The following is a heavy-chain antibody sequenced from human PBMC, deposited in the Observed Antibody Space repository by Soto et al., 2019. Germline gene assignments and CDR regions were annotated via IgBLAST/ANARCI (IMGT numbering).Heavy chain of an antibody. CDR2: IYYSGST. Sequence: PSETLSLTCTVSGGSISSSSYYWGWIRQPPGKGLEWIGSIYYSGSTYYNPSLKSRVTISVDTSKNQFSLKLSSVTAADTAVYYCARARLLRRYFDYWGQGTLVTVSS. CDR3: ARARLLRRYFDY. D-gene: IGHD2-15*01. J-gene: IGHJ4*02. CDR1: GGSISSSSYY. V-gene: IGHV4-39*01.